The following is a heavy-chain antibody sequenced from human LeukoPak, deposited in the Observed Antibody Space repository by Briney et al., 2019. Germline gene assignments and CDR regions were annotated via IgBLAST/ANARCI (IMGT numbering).Heavy chain of an antibody. CDR2: INSDGSTT. Sequence: GGSLRLSCAASGFTFSRYWMHWVRQAPGKGLVWVSRINSDGSTTSYADSVKGRFTISRDNAKNTLYLQMNSLRAEDTAVYYCAKLYSSSSSLVYWGQGTLVTVSS. V-gene: IGHV3-74*01. J-gene: IGHJ4*02. CDR1: GFTFSRYW. CDR3: AKLYSSSSSLVY. D-gene: IGHD6-6*01.